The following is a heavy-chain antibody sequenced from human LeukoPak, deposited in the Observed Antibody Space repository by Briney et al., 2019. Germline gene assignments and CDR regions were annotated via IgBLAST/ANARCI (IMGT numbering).Heavy chain of an antibody. CDR3: ASFRNTDI. V-gene: IGHV3-30*03. D-gene: IGHD2/OR15-2a*01. CDR2: ISYDGSNK. CDR1: GFTFSSYG. Sequence: PGRSLRLSCAASGFTFSSYGMHWVRQAPGKGLEWVAVISYDGSNKYYADSVKGRFTISRDNSKNTLYLQMNSLRAEDTAVYYCASFRNTDIWGQGTTVTVSP. J-gene: IGHJ3*02.